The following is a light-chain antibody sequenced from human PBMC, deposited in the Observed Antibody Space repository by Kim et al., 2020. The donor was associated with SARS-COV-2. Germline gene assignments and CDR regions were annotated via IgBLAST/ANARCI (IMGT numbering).Light chain of an antibody. CDR2: RND. CDR1: VSNIQNSY. CDR3: AAWDDTRGWV. J-gene: IGLJ3*02. Sequence: PGHRVPISCTGRVSNIQNSYARWFRQLPGMAPKLLLFRNDQRPSGVPDRFSGSKSGASASLAISGLRFEDEADYFCAAWDDTRGWVFGGGTKLTVL. V-gene: IGLV1-47*01.